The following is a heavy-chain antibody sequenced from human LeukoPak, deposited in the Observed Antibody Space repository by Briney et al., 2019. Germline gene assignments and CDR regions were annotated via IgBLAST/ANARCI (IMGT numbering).Heavy chain of an antibody. Sequence: PSETLSLTCTVSGGSISSGSYYWSWIRQPAGTGLEWIGRIYTSGSTNYNPSLKSRVTISVDTSKNQFSLKLSSVTAADTAVYYCARDSSGYEYYFDYWGQGTLVTVSS. V-gene: IGHV4-61*02. CDR3: ARDSSGYEYYFDY. D-gene: IGHD3-22*01. CDR1: GGSISSGSYY. J-gene: IGHJ4*02. CDR2: IYTSGST.